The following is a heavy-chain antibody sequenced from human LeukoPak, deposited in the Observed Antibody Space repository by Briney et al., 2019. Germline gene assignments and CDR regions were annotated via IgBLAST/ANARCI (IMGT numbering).Heavy chain of an antibody. J-gene: IGHJ4*02. CDR3: ARGLNKAKRGSDY. CDR2: ISSSSTI. CDR1: GFTFSSYS. Sequence: PGGSLRLSCAASGFTFSSYSMNWVRQAPGKGLEWVSYISSSSTIYYADSVKGRFTISGDNAKNSLYLQMNSLRDEDTAVYYCARGLNKAKRGSDYWGQGTLVTVSS. V-gene: IGHV3-48*02. D-gene: IGHD1/OR15-1a*01.